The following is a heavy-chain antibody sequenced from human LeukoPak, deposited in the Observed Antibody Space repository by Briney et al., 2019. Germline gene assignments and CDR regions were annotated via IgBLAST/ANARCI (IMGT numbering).Heavy chain of an antibody. CDR2: INSDGINT. Sequence: GGSLRLSCAASGFTFSNYWMHWVRQAPGKGLAWVSRINSDGINTSYADSVKGRFTISRDNAKNSLYLQMNSLRAEDTAVYYCARDRRYSGSFYVRWGQFFDYWGQGTLVTVSS. CDR3: ARDRRYSGSFYVRWGQFFDY. CDR1: GFTFSNYW. J-gene: IGHJ4*02. D-gene: IGHD1-26*01. V-gene: IGHV3-74*01.